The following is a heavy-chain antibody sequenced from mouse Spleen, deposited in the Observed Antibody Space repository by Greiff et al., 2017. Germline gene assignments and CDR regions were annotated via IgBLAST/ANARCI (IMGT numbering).Heavy chain of an antibody. CDR2: ISDGGSYT. CDR1: GFTFSDYY. CDR3: ARDGGNLAWFAY. J-gene: IGHJ3*01. Sequence: EVMLVESGGGLVKPGGSLKLSCAASGFTFSDYYMYWVRQTPEKRLEWVATISDGGSYTYYPDSVKGRFTISRDNAKNNLYLQMSSLKSEDTAMYYCARDGGNLAWFAYWGQGTLVTVSA. V-gene: IGHV5-4*02. D-gene: IGHD2-1*01.